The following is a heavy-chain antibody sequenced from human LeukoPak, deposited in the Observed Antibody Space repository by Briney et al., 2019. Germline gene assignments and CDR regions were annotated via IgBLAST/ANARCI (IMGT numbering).Heavy chain of an antibody. CDR1: GYTFTSYD. CDR2: MNPNCGNT. J-gene: IGHJ3*02. V-gene: IGHV1-8*01. D-gene: IGHD3-10*01. CDR3: AREWYYYGSGSYSLDAFHI. Sequence: ASVKVSCKASGYTFTSYDINWVRQAPGQGLEWMGLMNPNCGNTGYAQKFQGRVTMTRNTSISTAYMELSSLRSEDTAGDYRAREWYYYGSGSYSLDAFHIWGQGTMVSVSS.